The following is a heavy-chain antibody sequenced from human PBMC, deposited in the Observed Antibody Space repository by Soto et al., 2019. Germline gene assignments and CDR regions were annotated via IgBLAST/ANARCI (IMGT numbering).Heavy chain of an antibody. D-gene: IGHD3-9*01. CDR1: GGTFSSYA. CDR3: ARSRIRYFDGANYYYGMDV. CDR2: IIPIFGTA. V-gene: IGHV1-69*06. Sequence: ASVKVSCKASGGTFSSYAISWVRQAPGQGLDWMGGIIPIFGTANYAQKFQGRVTITADKSTSTAYMELSSLRSEDTAVYYCARSRIRYFDGANYYYGMDVWGQGTTVTVSS. J-gene: IGHJ6*02.